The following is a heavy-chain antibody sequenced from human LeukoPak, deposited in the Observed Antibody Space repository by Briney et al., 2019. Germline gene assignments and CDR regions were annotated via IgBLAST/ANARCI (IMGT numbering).Heavy chain of an antibody. CDR3: ARDRWYSSSYSGSWYFDY. CDR2: IYHSGST. V-gene: IGHV4-38-2*02. D-gene: IGHD6-13*01. Sequence: PSETLSLTCAVSGYSISSGYYWGWIRPPPGKGLEWIGIIYHSGSTYYNPSLKSRVTISVDTSKNQFALKLSSVTAADTAVYYCARDRWYSSSYSGSWYFDYWGQGTLVTVSS. J-gene: IGHJ4*02. CDR1: GYSISSGYY.